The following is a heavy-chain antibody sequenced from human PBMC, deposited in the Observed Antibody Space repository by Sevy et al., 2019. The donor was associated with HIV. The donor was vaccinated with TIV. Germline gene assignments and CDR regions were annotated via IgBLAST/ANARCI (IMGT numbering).Heavy chain of an antibody. CDR2: IYYSGST. CDR1: GGSISSGGYY. Sequence: SETLSLTCTVSGGSISSGGYYWSWIRQHPGKGLEWIGYIYYSGSTYYNPSLKSRVTISVDTSKNQFSLKLSSVTAADTAVYYCARDYSSSWSDYYYYGMDVWGQGTTVTVS. V-gene: IGHV4-31*03. D-gene: IGHD6-13*01. CDR3: ARDYSSSWSDYYYYGMDV. J-gene: IGHJ6*02.